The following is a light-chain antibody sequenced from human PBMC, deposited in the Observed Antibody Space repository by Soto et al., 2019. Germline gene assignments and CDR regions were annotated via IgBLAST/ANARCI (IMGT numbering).Light chain of an antibody. J-gene: IGKJ3*01. Sequence: ELVLTQSPATLSLSPGEGATLSCGASQSVSSYLAWYQHKPGQAPGLLIAEASNRATGVPDRFSGSGSGTDFTLAISILEPEDFAVYYCQQRSNWLFTFGPGTKVALK. V-gene: IGKV3-11*01. CDR1: QSVSSY. CDR2: EAS. CDR3: QQRSNWLFT.